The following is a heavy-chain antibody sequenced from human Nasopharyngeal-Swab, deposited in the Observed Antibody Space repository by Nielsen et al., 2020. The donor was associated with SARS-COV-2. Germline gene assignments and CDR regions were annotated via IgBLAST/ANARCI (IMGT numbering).Heavy chain of an antibody. Sequence: ASAKVSCKASGYTFTNYAMNWVRQAPGQGLEWMGWINTITGNPTYAQGFTGRFVFSLDTSVTTTYLQISSLKAEDTAVYYCATFGGGFDYWGQGTLVTVSS. D-gene: IGHD2-15*01. CDR1: GYTFTNYA. J-gene: IGHJ4*02. V-gene: IGHV7-4-1*02. CDR3: ATFGGGFDY. CDR2: INTITGNP.